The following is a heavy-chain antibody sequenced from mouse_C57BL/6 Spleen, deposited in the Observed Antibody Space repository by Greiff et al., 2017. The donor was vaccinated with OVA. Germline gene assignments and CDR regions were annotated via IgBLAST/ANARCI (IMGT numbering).Heavy chain of an antibody. CDR3: ARSLYDGYYNWYFDV. CDR2: IYPGSGNT. Sequence: LVESGPELVKPGASVKISCKASGYTFTDYYINWVKQRPGQGLEWIGWIYPGSGNTKYNEKFKGKATLTVDTSSSTAYMQLSSLTSEDSAVYFCARSLYDGYYNWYFDVWGTGTTVTVSS. V-gene: IGHV1-84*01. CDR1: GYTFTDYY. J-gene: IGHJ1*03. D-gene: IGHD2-3*01.